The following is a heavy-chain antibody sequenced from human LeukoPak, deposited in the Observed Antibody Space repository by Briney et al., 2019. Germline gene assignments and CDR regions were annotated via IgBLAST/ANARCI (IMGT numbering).Heavy chain of an antibody. CDR3: AKNEIEMATSDAFDI. D-gene: IGHD5-24*01. J-gene: IGHJ3*02. Sequence: GGSLRLSCAASGFAFSSYSMNWVRQAPGKGLEWVSYISSSSSTIYYADSVKGRFTISRDNSKNTLYLQMNSLRAEDTAVYYCAKNEIEMATSDAFDIWGQGTMVTVSS. V-gene: IGHV3-48*01. CDR1: GFAFSSYS. CDR2: ISSSSSTI.